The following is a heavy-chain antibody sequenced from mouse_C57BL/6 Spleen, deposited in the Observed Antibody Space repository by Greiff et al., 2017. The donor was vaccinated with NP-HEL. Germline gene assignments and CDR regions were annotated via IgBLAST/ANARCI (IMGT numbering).Heavy chain of an antibody. V-gene: IGHV5-9*01. CDR1: GFTFSSYT. Sequence: EVMLVESGGGLVKPGGSLKLSCAASGFTFSSYTMSWVRQTPEKRLEWVATISGGGGNTYYPDSVKGRFTISRDNAKNTLYLQMSSLRSEDTALYYCARRDDYDFDYWGQGTTLTVSS. CDR3: ARRDDYDFDY. J-gene: IGHJ2*01. CDR2: ISGGGGNT. D-gene: IGHD2-4*01.